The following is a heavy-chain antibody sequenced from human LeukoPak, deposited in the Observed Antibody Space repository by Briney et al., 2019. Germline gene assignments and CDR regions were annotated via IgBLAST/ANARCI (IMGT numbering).Heavy chain of an antibody. J-gene: IGHJ4*02. V-gene: IGHV3-23*01. CDR2: ISGSGGRT. CDR3: AKDRVGAILYFDY. CDR1: GFTFSSYA. D-gene: IGHD1-26*01. Sequence: GGSLRLSCAASGFTFSSYAMHWVRQAPGKGLEWVSAISGSGGRTYYADSMKGRFTISRDNSKNTLYLQMNSLRGEDTAVYYCAKDRVGAILYFDYWGQGTLVTVSS.